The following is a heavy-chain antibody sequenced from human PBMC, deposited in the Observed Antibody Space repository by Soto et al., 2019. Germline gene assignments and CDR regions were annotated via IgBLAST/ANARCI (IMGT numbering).Heavy chain of an antibody. CDR2: IIPIFGTA. Sequence: SVKVSCKASGGTFSSCAISWVRQAPGQGLEWMGGIIPIFGTANYAQKFQGRVTITADKSTSTAYMELSSLRSEDTAVYYCASLYYDILTGPLGGYYYGMDVWGQGTTVTVSS. CDR1: GGTFSSCA. J-gene: IGHJ6*02. CDR3: ASLYYDILTGPLGGYYYGMDV. D-gene: IGHD3-9*01. V-gene: IGHV1-69*06.